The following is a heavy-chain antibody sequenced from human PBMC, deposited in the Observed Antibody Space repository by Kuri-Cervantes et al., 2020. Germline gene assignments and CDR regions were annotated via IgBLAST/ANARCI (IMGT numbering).Heavy chain of an antibody. D-gene: IGHD2-21*02. Sequence: SGPTLVKPTETLTLTCTVSGFSLSNARMGVSWIRQPPGKALEWLALIYWDDDKRYSPSLKSRLTITKDTSKNQVVLTMTNMDPVDTATYYCARGLLDDAFDIWGQGTMVTVSS. CDR2: IYWDDDK. J-gene: IGHJ3*02. CDR1: GFSLSNARMG. V-gene: IGHV2-5*02. CDR3: ARGLLDDAFDI.